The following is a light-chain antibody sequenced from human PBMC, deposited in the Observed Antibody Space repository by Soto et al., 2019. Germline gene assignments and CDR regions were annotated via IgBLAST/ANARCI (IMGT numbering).Light chain of an antibody. Sequence: DIQLYHSPSFLSASADDRVTITCRASQGISSYLAWYQQKPGKAPKLLIYAASTLQSGVPSRFSGSGSGTEFTLTISSLQPEDFATYYCQHLNSYPLTFGGGTKVDIK. J-gene: IGKJ4*01. CDR3: QHLNSYPLT. V-gene: IGKV1-9*01. CDR2: AAS. CDR1: QGISSY.